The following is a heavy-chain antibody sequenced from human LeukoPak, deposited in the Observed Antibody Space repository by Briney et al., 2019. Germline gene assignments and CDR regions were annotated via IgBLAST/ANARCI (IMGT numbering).Heavy chain of an antibody. J-gene: IGHJ6*04. V-gene: IGHV3-30*04. CDR1: GFTFSSYA. Sequence: GRSLRLSCAASGFTFSSYAMHWVRQAPGKGLEWVAVISYDGSNKYYADSVKGRFTISRDNSKNTLYLQMNSLRAEDTAVYYCAKDIPDYGDYPAGMDVWGKGTTVTVSS. CDR2: ISYDGSNK. D-gene: IGHD4-17*01. CDR3: AKDIPDYGDYPAGMDV.